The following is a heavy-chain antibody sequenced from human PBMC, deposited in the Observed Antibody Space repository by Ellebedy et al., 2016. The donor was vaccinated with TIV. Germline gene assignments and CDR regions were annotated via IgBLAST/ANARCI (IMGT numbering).Heavy chain of an antibody. D-gene: IGHD5-18*01. CDR3: ARGERQLWFPGRY. CDR1: GYTFTSYQ. Sequence: AASVKVSCKASGYTFTSYQIHWVRQAPGQGLQWIGWLNPDSGNPAYPQKFQGIVTMTTDTSISTVYMELSSLRSEDTAVYYCARGERQLWFPGRYWGQGTLVTVSS. V-gene: IGHV1-8*01. J-gene: IGHJ4*02. CDR2: LNPDSGNP.